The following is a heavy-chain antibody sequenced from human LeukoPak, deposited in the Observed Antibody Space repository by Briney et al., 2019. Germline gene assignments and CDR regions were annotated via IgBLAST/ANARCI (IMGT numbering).Heavy chain of an antibody. CDR1: GDSVSSNSAA. V-gene: IGHV6-1*01. J-gene: IGHJ4*02. CDR3: AGSGSYFRY. Sequence: SQTLSLTCALSGDSVSSNSAAWNWIRQSPSRGLEWLGRTYYRSKWYYDYAVSVKSRITITPDTSKDQVSLQLNSVTPEDTAVYYCAGSGSYFRYWGQGALVTVSS. CDR2: TYYRSKWYY. D-gene: IGHD3-10*01.